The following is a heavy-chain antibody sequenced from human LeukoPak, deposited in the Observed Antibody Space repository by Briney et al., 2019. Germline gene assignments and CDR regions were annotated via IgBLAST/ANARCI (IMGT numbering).Heavy chain of an antibody. V-gene: IGHV1-18*01. J-gene: IGHJ4*02. CDR1: GYTFTNYG. Sequence: ASVKVSCKASGYTFTNYGISWVRQAHGQGLEWMGWISGYDGNTNYAQNLQGRVAMTTDTSTSTAYMEVRSLRSDDTAVYYCARGGRRSGYTEYDYWGQGTLVTVSS. D-gene: IGHD3-16*02. CDR3: ARGGRRSGYTEYDY. CDR2: ISGYDGNT.